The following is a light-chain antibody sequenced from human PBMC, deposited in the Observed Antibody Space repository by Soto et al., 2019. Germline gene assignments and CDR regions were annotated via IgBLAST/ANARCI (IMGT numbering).Light chain of an antibody. Sequence: DIVMTQSPDSLAVSLGERATINCKSSQSVLYSSNNKNYLAWYQQKPGQPPKLLIYWASTRESGVPDRFSGSVSGTDFTLTISSLQAEDVDVYSCQQYYRPWTFGQGTKVEIK. J-gene: IGKJ1*01. CDR2: WAS. V-gene: IGKV4-1*01. CDR1: QSVLYSSNNKNY. CDR3: QQYYRPWT.